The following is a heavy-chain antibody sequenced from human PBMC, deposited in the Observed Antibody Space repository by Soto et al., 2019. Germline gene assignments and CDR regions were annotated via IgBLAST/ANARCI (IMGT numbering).Heavy chain of an antibody. CDR1: GFTFSSYG. V-gene: IGHV3-30*18. CDR3: ANMIAVAASY. Sequence: QVQLVESGGGVVQPGRFLRLSCAASGFTFSSYGRHWVRQAPGKGLEWVAVISYDGSNKYYADSVKGRFTISRDNSKNTLYLQMNSLRAEDTAVYYCANMIAVAASYWGQGTLVTVSS. CDR2: ISYDGSNK. J-gene: IGHJ4*02. D-gene: IGHD6-19*01.